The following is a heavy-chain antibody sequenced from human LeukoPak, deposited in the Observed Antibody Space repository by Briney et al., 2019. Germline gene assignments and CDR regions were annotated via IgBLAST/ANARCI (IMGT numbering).Heavy chain of an antibody. Sequence: GGSLRLSCTASGFTFSSYAMIWVRQAPGKGLQWVSALSASGRGAYYADFVKGRFTVSRDDSKNTLYLQMNSLRAEDTALYFCAKGIPWACLPYCASDIWGQGTMVTVSS. V-gene: IGHV3-23*01. CDR1: GFTFSSYA. CDR2: LSASGRGA. CDR3: AKGIPWACLPYCASDI. J-gene: IGHJ3*02. D-gene: IGHD1-26*01.